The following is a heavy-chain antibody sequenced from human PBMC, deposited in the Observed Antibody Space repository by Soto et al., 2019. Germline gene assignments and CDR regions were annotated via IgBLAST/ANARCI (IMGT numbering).Heavy chain of an antibody. CDR3: AKGRITMIVVVSYDY. Sequence: GESLKISCAASGFTFSSYAMSWVRQAPGKGLEWVSAISGSGGSTYYADSVKGRFTISRDNSKNTLYLQMNSLRAEDTAVYYCAKGRITMIVVVSYDYWGQGTLVTVSS. CDR1: GFTFSSYA. J-gene: IGHJ4*02. V-gene: IGHV3-23*01. CDR2: ISGSGGST. D-gene: IGHD3-22*01.